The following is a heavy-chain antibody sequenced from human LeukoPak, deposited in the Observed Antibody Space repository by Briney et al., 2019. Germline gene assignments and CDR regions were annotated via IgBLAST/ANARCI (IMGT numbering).Heavy chain of an antibody. CDR1: GGSFSDYY. V-gene: IGHV4-34*01. CDR3: ARLGGKYAYDI. Sequence: PSETLSLTCAVYGGSFSDYYWNWIRQPPGKGLEWIGEINHSGSTNYNPSLKSRVTISVDTSKNQFSLNLISVTAADTAVYYCARLGGKYAYDIWGQGTMVTVSS. J-gene: IGHJ3*02. CDR2: INHSGST. D-gene: IGHD1-26*01.